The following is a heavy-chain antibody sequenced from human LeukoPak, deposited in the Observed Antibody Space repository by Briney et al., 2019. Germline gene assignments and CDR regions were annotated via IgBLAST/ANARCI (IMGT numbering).Heavy chain of an antibody. CDR1: GYMFTHYY. CDR2: ITSSGGDT. CDR3: ARDLRRSGYNWGCDH. Sequence: ASVKVSCKASGYMFTHYYMHWVRQAPGQGLEWMGMITSSGGDTSYAQKFEGRVTMTRDTSTRTVYMELSSLTSEDTAVYYCARDLRRSGYNWGCDHWGQETLVTVSP. D-gene: IGHD5-24*01. V-gene: IGHV1-46*01. J-gene: IGHJ4*02.